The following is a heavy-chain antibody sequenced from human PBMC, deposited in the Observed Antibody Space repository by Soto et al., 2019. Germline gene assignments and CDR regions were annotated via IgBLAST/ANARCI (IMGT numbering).Heavy chain of an antibody. D-gene: IGHD1-1*01. CDR1: GGSISSGGYY. Sequence: QVQLQESGPGLVKPSQTLSLTCTVSGGSISSGGYYWSWIRQHPGKGLEWIGYIYYSGSTYYNPSLKSRVTIAADTSKNQCSLKLRSVTAADTAVYYCARGHGYNSLDYWGQGPLVTVSS. V-gene: IGHV4-31*03. CDR2: IYYSGST. J-gene: IGHJ4*02. CDR3: ARGHGYNSLDY.